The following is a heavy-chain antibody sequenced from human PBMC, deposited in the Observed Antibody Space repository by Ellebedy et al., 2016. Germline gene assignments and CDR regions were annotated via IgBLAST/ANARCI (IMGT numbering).Heavy chain of an antibody. V-gene: IGHV1-46*01. Sequence: ASVKVSCTASGYTFTNYFVHWVRQTPGHGLEWLGIIYPSGGGTSYSQKFQGRVTMTRDTSTNTVYMELSSLTSEDTAVYYCARVNGWQGSDYWGQGTLVTVSS. J-gene: IGHJ4*02. D-gene: IGHD6-19*01. CDR1: GYTFTNYF. CDR2: IYPSGGGT. CDR3: ARVNGWQGSDY.